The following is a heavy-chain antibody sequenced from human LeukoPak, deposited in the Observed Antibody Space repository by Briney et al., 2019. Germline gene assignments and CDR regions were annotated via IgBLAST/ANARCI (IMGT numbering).Heavy chain of an antibody. V-gene: IGHV3-9*01. J-gene: IGHJ4*02. CDR3: AKDLDYYGSGSSTFGY. CDR2: ISWNSGSI. Sequence: GGSLRLSCAASGFTFDDYAMHWVRQAPGKGLEWVSGISWNSGSIGYADSVKGRFTISRDNAKNSLYLQMNSLRAEDTALYYCAKDLDYYGSGSSTFGYWGQGTLVTVSS. D-gene: IGHD3-10*01. CDR1: GFTFDDYA.